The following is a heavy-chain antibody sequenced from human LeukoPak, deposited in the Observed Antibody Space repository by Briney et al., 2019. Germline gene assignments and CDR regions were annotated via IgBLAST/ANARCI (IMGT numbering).Heavy chain of an antibody. Sequence: GGSLRLSCAASGFTFSGYAMSWVRQAPGKGLEWVSAIGGNTYYADSVEGRFTISRDNSKNTLYLQMDSLRAGGTALYYCAKEGGAGYGYGMDVWGQGTTVTVSS. CDR3: AKEGGAGYGYGMDV. V-gene: IGHV3-23*01. D-gene: IGHD3-9*01. CDR1: GFTFSGYA. J-gene: IGHJ6*02. CDR2: IGGNT.